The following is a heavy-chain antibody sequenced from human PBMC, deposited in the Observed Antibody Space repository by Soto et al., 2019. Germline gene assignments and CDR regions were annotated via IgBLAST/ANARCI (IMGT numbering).Heavy chain of an antibody. CDR2: ISFDGSTK. Sequence: QVQLVESGGGMVQPGRSLRLSCEASGLTFSGYGMHWVRQAPGKGLEWVAVISFDGSTKYYAESVKGRFTISRENSKNTLYLQMDSLRAEDTAMYYCAKDMGRSRVYGMDVWGQGTTVTVSS. J-gene: IGHJ6*02. V-gene: IGHV3-30*18. CDR1: GLTFSGYG. CDR3: AKDMGRSRVYGMDV. D-gene: IGHD3-10*01.